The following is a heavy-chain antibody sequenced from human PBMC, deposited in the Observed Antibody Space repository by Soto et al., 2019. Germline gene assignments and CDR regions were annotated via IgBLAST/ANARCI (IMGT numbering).Heavy chain of an antibody. J-gene: IGHJ5*02. CDR3: ARDLGYCSGGSCYNWFDP. CDR1: GVSVSSGY. D-gene: IGHD2-15*01. V-gene: IGHV4-59*02. Sequence: PSETLSLTCIVSGVSVSSGYCTWIRQSPGKELEWIGYISHSGPRHYRASLQSRLTMSIETSKNQFSLKLSSVTAADTAVYYCARDLGYCSGGSCYNWFDPWGQGPLVTVSS. CDR2: ISHSGPR.